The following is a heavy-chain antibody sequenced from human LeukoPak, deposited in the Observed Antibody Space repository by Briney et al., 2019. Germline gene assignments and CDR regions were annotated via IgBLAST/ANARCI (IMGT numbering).Heavy chain of an antibody. Sequence: ASVKVSCKASGYTFTGYYMHWVRQAPGQGLEWMGWINPNSGGTNYAQKFQGRVTVTRDTSISTAYMELSRLRSDDTAVYYCARMTTVITLRYNWFDPWGQGTLVTVSS. J-gene: IGHJ5*02. CDR3: ARMTTVITLRYNWFDP. CDR1: GYTFTGYY. D-gene: IGHD4-23*01. CDR2: INPNSGGT. V-gene: IGHV1-2*02.